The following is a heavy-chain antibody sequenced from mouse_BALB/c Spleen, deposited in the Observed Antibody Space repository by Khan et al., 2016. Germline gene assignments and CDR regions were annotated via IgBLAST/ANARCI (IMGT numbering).Heavy chain of an antibody. CDR3: AINCDEEDY. CDR1: GYSITSDYA. J-gene: IGHJ3*01. Sequence: EVQLQESGPGLVKPSQSLSLTCTVTGYSITSDYAWNWIRQFPGNKLEWMGYISYSGSTSYNPSLKSRISITRDTSKNQFFLQLNSVTTEDTATYYCAINCDEEDYWGQGTLVTVSA. D-gene: IGHD4-1*02. CDR2: ISYSGST. V-gene: IGHV3-2*02.